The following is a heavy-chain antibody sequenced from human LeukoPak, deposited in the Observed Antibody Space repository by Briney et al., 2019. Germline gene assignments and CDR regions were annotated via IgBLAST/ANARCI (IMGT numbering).Heavy chain of an antibody. D-gene: IGHD3-10*01. CDR3: AKGPSSGYYMDV. V-gene: IGHV3-23*01. CDR1: GFTFSNYA. J-gene: IGHJ6*03. Sequence: GGSLRLSCAASGFTFSNYAMSWVRQAPGKGLEWVSAIRGTGGITYYAESVKGRFTISRDNSKNTLYLQMNSLRAEDTAVYYCAKGPSSGYYMDVWGKGTTVTVSS. CDR2: IRGTGGIT.